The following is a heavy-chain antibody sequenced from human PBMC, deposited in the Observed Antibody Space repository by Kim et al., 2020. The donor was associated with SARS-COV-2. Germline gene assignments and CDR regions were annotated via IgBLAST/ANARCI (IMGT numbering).Heavy chain of an antibody. CDR2: IYYSGST. V-gene: IGHV4-31*03. D-gene: IGHD2-15*01. J-gene: IGHJ3*02. CDR3: AREILAAFDI. CDR1: GGSISSGGYY. Sequence: SETLSLTCTVSGGSISSGGYYWSWIRQHPGKGLEWIGYIYYSGSTYYNPSLKSRVTISVDTSKNQFSLKLSSVTAADTAVYYCAREILAAFDIWGQGTMVTVSS.